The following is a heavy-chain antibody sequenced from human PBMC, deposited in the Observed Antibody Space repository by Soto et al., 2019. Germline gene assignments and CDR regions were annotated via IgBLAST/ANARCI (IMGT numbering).Heavy chain of an antibody. V-gene: IGHV1-69*12. D-gene: IGHD2-21*02. CDR2: IIPIFGTA. Sequence: QVQLVPPPPPVKKPGSSVKVSCKASGGTFSSYAISWVRQAPGQGLEWMGGIIPIFGTANYAQKFQGRVTITADESTSTAYMELSSLRSEDTAVYYCARGVVTDWYFDLWGRGTLVTVSS. J-gene: IGHJ2*01. CDR3: ARGVVTDWYFDL. CDR1: GGTFSSYA.